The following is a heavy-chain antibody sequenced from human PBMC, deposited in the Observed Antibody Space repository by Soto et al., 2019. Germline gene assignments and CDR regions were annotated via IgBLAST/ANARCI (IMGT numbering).Heavy chain of an antibody. V-gene: IGHV3-48*01. D-gene: IGHD3-10*01. Sequence: GGSLRLSCAASGFTFSSYSMNWVRQAPGKGLEWVSYISSSSSTIYYADSVKGRFTISRDNAKNSLYLQMNSLRAEGTAVYYCARAFYTMGHAAPALYYWPQGTLVS. CDR3: ARAFYTMGHAAPALYY. CDR2: ISSSSSTI. CDR1: GFTFSSYS. J-gene: IGHJ4*02.